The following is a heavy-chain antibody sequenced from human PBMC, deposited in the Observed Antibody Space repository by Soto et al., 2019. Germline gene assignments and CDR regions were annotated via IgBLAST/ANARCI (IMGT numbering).Heavy chain of an antibody. V-gene: IGHV3-11*01. CDR2: ISSSGSTI. Sequence: GGSLRLSCAASGFTFSDYYMSWIRQAPGKGLEWVSYISSSGSTIYYADSVKGRFTISRDNAKNSLYLQMNSLRAEDTAVYYCAREVQRFGGYYYYYYMDVWGKGTTVTVSS. CDR3: AREVQRFGGYYYYYYMDV. D-gene: IGHD3-10*01. J-gene: IGHJ6*03. CDR1: GFTFSDYY.